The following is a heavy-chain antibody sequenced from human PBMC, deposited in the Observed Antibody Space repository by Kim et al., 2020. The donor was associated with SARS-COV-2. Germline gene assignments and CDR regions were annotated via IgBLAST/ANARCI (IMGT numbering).Heavy chain of an antibody. Sequence: ASVKVSCKASGYTFTSYDINWVRQATGQGLEWMGWMNPNSGNTGYAQKFQGRVTMTRNTSISTAYMELSSLRSEDTAVYYCARCVLACSGGSCYSRYGMDVWGQGTTVTVSS. CDR2: MNPNSGNT. J-gene: IGHJ6*02. CDR3: ARCVLACSGGSCYSRYGMDV. D-gene: IGHD2-15*01. CDR1: GYTFTSYD. V-gene: IGHV1-8*01.